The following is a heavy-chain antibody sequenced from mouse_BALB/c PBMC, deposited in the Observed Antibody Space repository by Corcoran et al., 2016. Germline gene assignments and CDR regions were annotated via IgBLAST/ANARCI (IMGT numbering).Heavy chain of an antibody. V-gene: IGHV3-6*02. CDR1: GYSITSGYY. J-gene: IGHJ3*01. D-gene: IGHD2-2*01. CDR3: APGYDGRGFAY. CDR2: ISYDGSN. Sequence: DVQLQESGPGLVKPSQSLSLTCSVTGYSITSGYYWNWIRQFPGNKLEWMGYISYDGSNNYNPSLKNRISITRDTSKNQFFLKLNSVTTEDTATYYCAPGYDGRGFAYWGQGTLVTVSA.